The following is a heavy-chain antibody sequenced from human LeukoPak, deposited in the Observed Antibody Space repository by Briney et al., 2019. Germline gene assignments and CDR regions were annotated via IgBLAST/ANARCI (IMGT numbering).Heavy chain of an antibody. J-gene: IGHJ4*02. D-gene: IGHD5-24*01. Sequence: GRSLRLSCAASGFTFSTYGMHWVRQAPGKGLEWVAVIWYDGSDKYYADSVKGRFTISRDNSKNTLYPQMNSLRAEDTAVYYCARDSIRDGYNSDYFDYWGQGTLVTVSS. CDR1: GFTFSTYG. CDR3: ARDSIRDGYNSDYFDY. CDR2: IWYDGSDK. V-gene: IGHV3-33*01.